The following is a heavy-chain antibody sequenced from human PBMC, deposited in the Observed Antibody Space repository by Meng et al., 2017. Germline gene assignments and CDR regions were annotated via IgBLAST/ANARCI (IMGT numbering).Heavy chain of an antibody. Sequence: SETLSLTCTVSGGSISSGSYYWSWIRQPAGKGLEWIGRIYTSGSTNYNPSLKSRVTISVDTSKNQFSLKQSSVTAADTAVYYCARDRYRWELDGMDVWGQGTTVTVSS. CDR2: IYTSGST. J-gene: IGHJ6*02. CDR1: GGSISSGSYY. CDR3: ARDRYRWELDGMDV. D-gene: IGHD1-26*01. V-gene: IGHV4-61*02.